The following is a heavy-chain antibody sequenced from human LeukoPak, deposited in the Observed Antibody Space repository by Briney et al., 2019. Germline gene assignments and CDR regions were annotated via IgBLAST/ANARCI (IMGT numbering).Heavy chain of an antibody. D-gene: IGHD4-23*01. V-gene: IGHV4-61*02. Sequence: SETLSLTCTVSGGTITSGNYYWTWIRQPAGQGLEWIGRIYTGGSTNYNPSLKSRVSISMDTSKNQFSLNLSSVTAADTAVYYCSRGYGYGGYWFDPLGQGTLVAVCS. CDR1: GGTITSGNYY. CDR2: IYTGGST. CDR3: SRGYGYGGYWFDP. J-gene: IGHJ5*02.